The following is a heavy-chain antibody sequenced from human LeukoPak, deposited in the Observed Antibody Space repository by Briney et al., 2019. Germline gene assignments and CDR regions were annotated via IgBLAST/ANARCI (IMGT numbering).Heavy chain of an antibody. CDR2: IIPTFGTA. J-gene: IGHJ6*03. CDR3: ARDGLGVGATYYYYMDV. CDR1: GGTFSSYA. Sequence: SVKVSCKASGGTFSSYAISWVRQAPGQGLEWMGGIIPTFGTANYAQKFQGRVTITADKSTSTAYMELSSLRSEDTAVYYCARDGLGVGATYYYYMDVWGKGTTVTVSS. V-gene: IGHV1-69*06. D-gene: IGHD1-26*01.